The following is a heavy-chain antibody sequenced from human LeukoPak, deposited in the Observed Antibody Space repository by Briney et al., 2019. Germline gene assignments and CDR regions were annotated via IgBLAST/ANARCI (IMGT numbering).Heavy chain of an antibody. CDR3: ATDGAGFDT. V-gene: IGHV3-11*01. J-gene: IGHJ5*02. CDR2: INIGGTNT. CDR1: GFTFNDYY. Sequence: GGSLRLSCAASGFTFNDYYMSWNRQAPGKGLEWLSYINIGGTNTHYADSVKGRFTISRDNAKKSPYLEMNNLRAEDTAVYYCATDGAGFDTWGQGVLVTVSS.